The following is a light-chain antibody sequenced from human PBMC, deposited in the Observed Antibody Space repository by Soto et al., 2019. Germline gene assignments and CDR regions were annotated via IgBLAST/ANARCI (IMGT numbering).Light chain of an antibody. CDR3: AAWDDSLSGRV. V-gene: IGLV1-47*01. CDR2: RNN. Sequence: QSVLTQPPSVSGTPGQRVTISCSGSRSNIGSDYVYWFQQLPGTAPKVLIYRNNQRPSGVPDRFSGSKSGTSASLAISGLRSEDEAEYYCAAWDDSLSGRVFGGGTKLTVL. J-gene: IGLJ3*02. CDR1: RSNIGSDY.